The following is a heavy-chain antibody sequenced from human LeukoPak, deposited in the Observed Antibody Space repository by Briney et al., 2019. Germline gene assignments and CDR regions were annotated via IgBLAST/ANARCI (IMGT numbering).Heavy chain of an antibody. D-gene: IGHD3-16*01. CDR2: INPSGGST. V-gene: IGHV1-46*01. CDR3: ARGSHRLYDYVWGTYESKDY. CDR1: GYIFTSYF. Sequence: ASVKVSCKASGYIFTSYFMHWVRQAPGQGLEWMGLINPSGGSTRYAQKFQGRVTMTTDTSTHTAYMELRSLRSDDTAVYYCARGSHRLYDYVWGTYESKDYWGQGTLVTVSS. J-gene: IGHJ4*02.